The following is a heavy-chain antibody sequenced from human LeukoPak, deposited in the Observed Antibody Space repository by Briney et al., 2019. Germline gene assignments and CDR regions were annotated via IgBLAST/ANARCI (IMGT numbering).Heavy chain of an antibody. Sequence: GGSLRLSCAASGFTFSSYAMSWVRQAPGKGLEWVSAISGSGGSTYYADSVKGRITISRDNSKNTLYLQMNSLRAEDTAVYYCAKRIAAAGTYYFDYWGQGTLVTVSS. J-gene: IGHJ4*02. V-gene: IGHV3-23*01. CDR3: AKRIAAAGTYYFDY. CDR2: ISGSGGST. D-gene: IGHD6-13*01. CDR1: GFTFSSYA.